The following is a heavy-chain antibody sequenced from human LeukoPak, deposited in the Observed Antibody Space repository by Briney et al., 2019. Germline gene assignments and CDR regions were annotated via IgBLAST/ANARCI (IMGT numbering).Heavy chain of an antibody. CDR2: IKSKTDGGTT. CDR1: GFTFTNAW. CDR3: TNTVVVVASTGFDY. Sequence: KAGGSLRLSCAASGFTFTNAWMSWVRQAPGKGLEWVGRIKSKTDGGTTDYAAPGKGRFTSSRDDSKNTLYLQMNSLETEDTAVYYCTNTVVVVASTGFDYWGQGTLVTVSS. J-gene: IGHJ4*02. V-gene: IGHV3-15*01. D-gene: IGHD2-15*01.